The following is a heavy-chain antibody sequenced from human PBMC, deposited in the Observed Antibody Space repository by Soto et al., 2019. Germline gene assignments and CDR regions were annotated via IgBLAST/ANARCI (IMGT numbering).Heavy chain of an antibody. CDR1: GGSISSYY. CDR2: IYYSGST. V-gene: IGHV4-59*01. CDR3: AKGFYECRGYSSSFVF. Sequence: SLTCTVSGGSISSYYWSWIRQPPGKGPEWIGYIYYSGSTNYNPSLRSRVNMSLDTSKNQFSLNLISVTNADTAVYFCAKGFYECRGYSSSFVFWVQGIVFTVSS. D-gene: IGHD3-22*01. J-gene: IGHJ4*02.